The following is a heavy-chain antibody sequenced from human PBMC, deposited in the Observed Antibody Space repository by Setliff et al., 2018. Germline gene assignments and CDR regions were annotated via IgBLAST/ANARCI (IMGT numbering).Heavy chain of an antibody. V-gene: IGHV4-61*02. CDR1: GGSVSSRNYY. D-gene: IGHD3-16*01. J-gene: IGHJ4*02. CDR3: ARLRGAFDY. CDR2: IYTSGST. Sequence: PSETLSLTCTVSGGSVSSRNYYWTWIRQPAGKGLEWIGRIYTSGSTDYDPSLKSRVTISVDTSKNQFSLNLSSVTAADTAVYYCARLRGAFDYWGQGTLVTVSS.